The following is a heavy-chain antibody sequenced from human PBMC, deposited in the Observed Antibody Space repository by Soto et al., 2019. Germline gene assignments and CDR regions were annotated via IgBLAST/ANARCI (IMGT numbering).Heavy chain of an antibody. Sequence: EVQLVQSGAQVKKAGESLKISCKGSGYSFSDYWIAWVRQTPGKGLEWMGIIYPGDSDTRYSPSFQGHVSFSADKSISSAYLQWSSLRASDTAMYGCAWGYSYFDYWGQGTLVAVSS. CDR1: GYSFSDYW. CDR2: IYPGDSDT. J-gene: IGHJ4*02. V-gene: IGHV5-51*03. CDR3: AWGYSYFDY. D-gene: IGHD2-15*01.